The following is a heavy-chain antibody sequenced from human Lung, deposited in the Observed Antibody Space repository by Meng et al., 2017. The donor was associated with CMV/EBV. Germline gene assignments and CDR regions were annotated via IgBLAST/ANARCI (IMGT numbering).Heavy chain of an antibody. Sequence: PVTESDPELVKACGSSSFIFAVFVGSISSSNWWSCVRQPPGKGLEWIGEIYHSGSTNYNPSLKSRVTISVDKSKNQFSLKLSSVTAADTAVYYCASFPPPGKQWLVTDYWGQGTLVTVSS. V-gene: IGHV4-4*02. CDR3: ASFPPPGKQWLVTDY. J-gene: IGHJ4*02. D-gene: IGHD6-19*01. CDR1: VGSISSSNW. CDR2: IYHSGST.